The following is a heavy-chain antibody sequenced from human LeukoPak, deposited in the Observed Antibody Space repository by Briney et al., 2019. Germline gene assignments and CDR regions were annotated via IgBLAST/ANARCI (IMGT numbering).Heavy chain of an antibody. V-gene: IGHV3-33*08. CDR1: GFTISPYW. CDR2: IWYDGSNK. Sequence: GGSLSLSCAASGFTISPYWMSRVRQAPGKGLEWVAVIWYDGSNKYYADSVKGRFTISRDNSKNTLYLQMNSLRAEDTAVYYCARDGRRWELRNYFDYWGQGTLVTVSS. CDR3: ARDGRRWELRNYFDY. J-gene: IGHJ4*02. D-gene: IGHD1-26*01.